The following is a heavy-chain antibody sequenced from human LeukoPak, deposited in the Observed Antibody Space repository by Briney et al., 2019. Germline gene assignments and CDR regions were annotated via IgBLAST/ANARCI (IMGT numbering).Heavy chain of an antibody. D-gene: IGHD3-9*01. Sequence: SETLSLTCTVSGGSISSYYWSWIRQPPGKGLEWIGYIYYSGSTNYNPSLKSRVTISVDTSKNQFSLKLSSVTAADTAVYYCARHLYYDILTGYYTSTAEDWFDPWGQGTLVTVSS. J-gene: IGHJ5*02. CDR1: GGSISSYY. V-gene: IGHV4-59*08. CDR3: ARHLYYDILTGYYTSTAEDWFDP. CDR2: IYYSGST.